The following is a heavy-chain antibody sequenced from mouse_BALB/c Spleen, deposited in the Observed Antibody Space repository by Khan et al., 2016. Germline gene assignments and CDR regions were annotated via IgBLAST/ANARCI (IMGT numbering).Heavy chain of an antibody. CDR2: INTYTGEP. CDR1: GYTFTNYG. D-gene: IGHD1-1*01. Sequence: QIQLVQSGPELKKPGETVKISCKASGYTFTNYGMNWVKQAPGKVLKWMGWINTYTGEPTYADDFKGRFAFSLETSASTAYLQINNLKNEDTATYFCARDGLPSWFAYWGQGTLVTVSA. CDR3: ARDGLPSWFAY. J-gene: IGHJ3*01. V-gene: IGHV9-3-1*01.